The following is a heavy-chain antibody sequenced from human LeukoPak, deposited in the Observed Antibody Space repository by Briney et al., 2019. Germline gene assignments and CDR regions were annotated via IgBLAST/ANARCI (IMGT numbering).Heavy chain of an antibody. CDR1: GGTFSSYA. CDR2: IIPIFGTA. CDR3: ARGCTNGVCYFDY. D-gene: IGHD2-8*01. V-gene: IGHV1-69*05. J-gene: IGHJ4*02. Sequence: SVKVSCKASGGTFSSYAISWVRQAPGQGLEWMGGIIPIFGTANYAQKFQGRVTITTDESTSIAYMELSSLRSEDTAVYYCARGCTNGVCYFDYWGQGTLVTVSS.